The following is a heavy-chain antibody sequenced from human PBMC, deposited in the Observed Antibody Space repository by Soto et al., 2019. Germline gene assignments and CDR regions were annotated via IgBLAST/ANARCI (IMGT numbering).Heavy chain of an antibody. D-gene: IGHD3-22*01. CDR3: ARVPKYYYDSSGIDY. CDR1: GGSISSGGYY. J-gene: IGHJ4*02. Sequence: PSETLSLTCTVSGGSISSGGYYWSWIRQHPGKGLEWIGYIYYSRSTYYNPSLKSRVTISVDTSKNQFSLKLSSVTAADTAVYYCARVPKYYYDSSGIDYWGQGTLVTVSS. CDR2: IYYSRST. V-gene: IGHV4-31*03.